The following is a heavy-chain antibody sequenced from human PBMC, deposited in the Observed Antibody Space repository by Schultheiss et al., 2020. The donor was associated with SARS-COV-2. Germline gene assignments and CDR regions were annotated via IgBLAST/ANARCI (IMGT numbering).Heavy chain of an antibody. J-gene: IGHJ3*01. CDR3: ARVVAGNDAFDL. CDR2: IYYSGST. V-gene: IGHV4-59*01. D-gene: IGHD3-10*01. CDR1: GGSISSYY. Sequence: SQTLSLTCTVSGGSISSYYWSWIRQPPGKGLEWIGYIYYSGSTNYNPSLKSRVTISVDTSKNQFSLKLSSLTAADTAVCYCARVVAGNDAFDLWGQGTMVTVSS.